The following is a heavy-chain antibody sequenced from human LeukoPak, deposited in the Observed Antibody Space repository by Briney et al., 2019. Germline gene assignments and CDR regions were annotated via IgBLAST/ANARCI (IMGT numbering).Heavy chain of an antibody. Sequence: GASVKVSCKASGYTFTSYGISWVRQAPGQGLEWMGWTSAYNGNTNYAQKLQGRVTMTTDTSTSTAYMELRSLRSDDTAVYYCATQYCSSTSCYPYWVDYWAREPWSPSPQ. J-gene: IGHJ4*02. D-gene: IGHD2-2*01. CDR3: ATQYCSSTSCYPYWVDY. V-gene: IGHV1-18*01. CDR2: TSAYNGNT. CDR1: GYTFTSYG.